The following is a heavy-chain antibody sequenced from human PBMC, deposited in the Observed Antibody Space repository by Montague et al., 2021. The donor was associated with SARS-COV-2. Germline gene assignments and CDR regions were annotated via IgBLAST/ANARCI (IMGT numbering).Heavy chain of an antibody. CDR1: GVAVSRRC. V-gene: IGHV4-59*02. D-gene: IGHD3-22*01. Sequence: SETLSLTCIVSGVAVSRRCSGWHTPQLQSLAECVCCILLRENTKYNTSPKSPVTISAGTPKNQLSMRLSSVTAADTAVYYCARIRRNSGLVGVFDIWGQGRLVTVSS. CDR3: ARIRRNSGLVGVFDI. J-gene: IGHJ3*02. CDR2: ILLRENT.